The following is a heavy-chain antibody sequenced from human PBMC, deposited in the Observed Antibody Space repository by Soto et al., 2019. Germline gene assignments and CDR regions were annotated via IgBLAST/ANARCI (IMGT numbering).Heavy chain of an antibody. Sequence: QLQLQESGPGLVKPSETLSLTCTVSGGSISSSSYYWGWIRQPPGKGLEWIGSIYYSGSTYYNPYLTSRVTISVDTSKNQFSLNLISVTAAYTAVYYWARHPKRITIAANWGQGTLGTVSS. D-gene: IGHD3-3*01. CDR2: IYYSGST. V-gene: IGHV4-39*01. CDR3: ARHPKRITIAAN. CDR1: GGSISSSSYY. J-gene: IGHJ4*02.